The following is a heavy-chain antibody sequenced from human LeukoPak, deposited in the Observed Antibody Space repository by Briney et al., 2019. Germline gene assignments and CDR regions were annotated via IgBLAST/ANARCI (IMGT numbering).Heavy chain of an antibody. D-gene: IGHD3-10*01. CDR1: GGSFSGYY. J-gene: IGHJ4*02. Sequence: SETLSLTCAVYGGSFSGYYWSWIRQPPGKGLEWIGEINHNGSTNYNPSLKSRVTMSVDTSKNQFSLKLSSVTAADTAVYYCARDGGPMVRGVISYWGQGTLVTVSS. CDR2: INHNGST. CDR3: ARDGGPMVRGVISY. V-gene: IGHV4-34*01.